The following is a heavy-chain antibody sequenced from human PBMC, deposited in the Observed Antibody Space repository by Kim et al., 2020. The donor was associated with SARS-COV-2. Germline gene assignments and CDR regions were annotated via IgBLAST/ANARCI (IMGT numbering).Heavy chain of an antibody. CDR3: AKKFHYGSGSYLYYFDY. J-gene: IGHJ4*01. CDR2: ISGSDGST. D-gene: IGHD3-10*01. V-gene: IGHV3-23*01. CDR1: GFTFSNYA. Sequence: GGSLRLSCAASGFTFSNYAMSWVRQAPGKGLEWVSTISGSDGSTYDADSVRGRFTISRDNSKNTLYLQMNSLRAEDTAVYYCAKKFHYGSGSYLYYFDY.